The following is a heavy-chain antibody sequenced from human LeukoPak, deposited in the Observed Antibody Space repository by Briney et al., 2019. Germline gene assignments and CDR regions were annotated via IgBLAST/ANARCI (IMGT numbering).Heavy chain of an antibody. D-gene: IGHD2-2*02. CDR1: GYTFTGYY. J-gene: IGHJ4*02. CDR3: ARDSSGYCSSTSCYMEVGY. CDR2: INPNSGGT. Sequence: ASVKVSCKASGYTFTGYYMHWVRQAPGQGLEWMGWINPNSGGTNYAQKFQGRVTMTRDTSISTAYMELSRLRSDDTAVYYCARDSSGYCSSTSCYMEVGYWGQGTLVTVSS. V-gene: IGHV1-2*02.